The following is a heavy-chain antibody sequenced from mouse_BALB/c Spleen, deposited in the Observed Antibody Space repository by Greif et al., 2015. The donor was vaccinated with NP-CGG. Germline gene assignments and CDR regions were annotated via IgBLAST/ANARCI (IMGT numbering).Heavy chain of an antibody. D-gene: IGHD2-4*01. CDR3: ARERSMITYYFDY. J-gene: IGHJ2*01. Sequence: QVQLQQSGPGLVAPSQSLSITCTVSGFSLTSYGVHWVRQPPGKGLEWLGVIWAGGSTNYNSALMSRLSISKDNSKSXVFLKMNSLQIDDTAMYYCARERSMITYYFDYWGKGTTLTVSS. CDR2: IWAGGST. V-gene: IGHV2-9*02. CDR1: GFSLTSYG.